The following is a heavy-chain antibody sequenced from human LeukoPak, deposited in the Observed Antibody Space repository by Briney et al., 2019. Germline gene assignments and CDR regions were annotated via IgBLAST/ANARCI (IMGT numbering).Heavy chain of an antibody. CDR2: IYYSGST. CDR3: ARGRIAAAGSFDY. Sequence: SETLSLTCTVSGGSISSYYWSWIRQPPGKGLEWIGYIYYSGSTNYNPSLESRVTISVDTSKNQFSLKLSSVAAADTAVYYCARGRIAAAGSFDYWGQGTLVTVSS. D-gene: IGHD6-13*01. CDR1: GGSISSYY. J-gene: IGHJ4*02. V-gene: IGHV4-59*01.